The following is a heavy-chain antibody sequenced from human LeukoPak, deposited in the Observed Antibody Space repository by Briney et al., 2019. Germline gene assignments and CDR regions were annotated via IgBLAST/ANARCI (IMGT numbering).Heavy chain of an antibody. V-gene: IGHV3-15*07. CDR1: GFTFSNAW. CDR2: IKSETDGGTT. CDR3: STLDIPYSSDKTDY. Sequence: MPGGSLRLSCAASGFTFSNAWMHWVRQAPGKGLEWVGRIKSETDGGTTDYAAPVRGRFTISRDDSKNTLYLQMDSLKTEDTAVYYCSTLDIPYSSDKTDYWGQGTLVTVSS. D-gene: IGHD6-25*01. J-gene: IGHJ4*02.